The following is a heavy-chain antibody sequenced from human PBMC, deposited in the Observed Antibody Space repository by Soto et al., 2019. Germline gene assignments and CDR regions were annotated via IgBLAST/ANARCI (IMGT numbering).Heavy chain of an antibody. V-gene: IGHV3-74*01. CDR1: GFTFSSYW. CDR3: ASDLSGRADV. CDR2: MNEDGGTT. D-gene: IGHD3-10*01. J-gene: IGHJ6*02. Sequence: GGSLRLSCAASGFTFSSYWMHWVRQAPGKGLVWVSRMNEDGGTTDYADSVKGRFTISRDNAKNTLYLQMNSLRIEDTAVYYCASDLSGRADVWGQGTTVTVSS.